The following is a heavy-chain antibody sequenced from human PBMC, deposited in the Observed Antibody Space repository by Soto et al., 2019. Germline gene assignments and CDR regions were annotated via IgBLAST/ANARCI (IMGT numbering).Heavy chain of an antibody. CDR1: GFTFSSNW. V-gene: IGHV3-74*01. Sequence: LRLSFAASGFTFSSNWMHWVRRVPGRGLVWVSRINTDGSRTSYEDSVEGRFTISRDNAKNMLYLQMNSLRAEDTAVYYCARDGEGFWGQGTLVTVSS. J-gene: IGHJ4*02. CDR3: ARDGEGF. CDR2: INTDGSRT. D-gene: IGHD2-21*01.